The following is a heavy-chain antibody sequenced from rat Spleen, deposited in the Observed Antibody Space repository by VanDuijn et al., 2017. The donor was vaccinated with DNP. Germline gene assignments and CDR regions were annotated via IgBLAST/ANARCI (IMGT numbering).Heavy chain of an antibody. CDR1: GFTFNYYW. CDR3: ARLTSGMTAYYFPY. Sequence: EVQLVESGGGLVQPGRSLKLSCVASGFTFNYYWMTWIRHVPGKGLEWIASITNGGGHTSYRDSVKGRFTVSRDDARNTLYLQMNSLTPEDSATYYCARLTSGMTAYYFPYWGQGVMVTVSS. D-gene: IGHD1-7*01. V-gene: IGHV5-31*01. J-gene: IGHJ2*01. CDR2: ITNGGGHT.